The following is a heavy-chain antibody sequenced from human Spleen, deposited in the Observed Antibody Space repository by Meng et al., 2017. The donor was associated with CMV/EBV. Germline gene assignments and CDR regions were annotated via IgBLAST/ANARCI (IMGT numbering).Heavy chain of an antibody. CDR3: AKGQRGIAAAGTTS. Sequence: SLKISCAASGFTFDDYAMHWVRQAPGKGPEWVSGISWNSGSIGYADSVKGRFTISRDNAKNSLYLQMNSLRAEDTALYYCAKGQRGIAAAGTTSWGQGTLVTVSS. D-gene: IGHD6-13*01. CDR1: GFTFDDYA. J-gene: IGHJ4*02. V-gene: IGHV3-9*01. CDR2: ISWNSGSI.